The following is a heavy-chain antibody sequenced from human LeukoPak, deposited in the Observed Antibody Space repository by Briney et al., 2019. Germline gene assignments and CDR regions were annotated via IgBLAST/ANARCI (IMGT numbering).Heavy chain of an antibody. CDR2: ISAYNGNT. V-gene: IGHV1-18*01. J-gene: IGHJ5*02. CDR1: GYTFTSYG. D-gene: IGHD3-10*01. CDR3: ARDRRITMVRGVTLPPNWFDP. Sequence: ASVKVSFKASGYTFTSYGISWVRQAPGQGLEWMGWISAYNGNTNYAQKLQGRVTMTTDTSTSTAYMELRSLRSDDTAVYYCARDRRITMVRGVTLPPNWFDPWGQGTLVTVSS.